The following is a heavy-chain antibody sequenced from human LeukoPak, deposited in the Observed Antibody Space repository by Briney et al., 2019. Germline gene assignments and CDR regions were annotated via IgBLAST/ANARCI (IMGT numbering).Heavy chain of an antibody. J-gene: IGHJ4*02. Sequence: GGSLRLSCAASGFTFSSYEMNWVRQAPGKGLEWVSYISSSGSTIYYADSVKGRFTISRDNAKNSLYLQMNSLRAEDTAVYYCARTPGIAAAAHIDYWGQGTLVTVSS. D-gene: IGHD6-13*01. CDR1: GFTFSSYE. CDR2: ISSSGSTI. CDR3: ARTPGIAAAAHIDY. V-gene: IGHV3-48*03.